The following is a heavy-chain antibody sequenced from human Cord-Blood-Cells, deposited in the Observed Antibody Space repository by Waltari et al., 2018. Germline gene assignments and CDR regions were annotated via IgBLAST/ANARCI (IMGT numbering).Heavy chain of an antibody. CDR2: IIPILGIA. Sequence: QVQLVQSGAEVKKPGSSVKVSCKASGGTFSSYTISWVRQAPGQGLEWMGRIIPILGIANYAQKFQGRVTSTADKSTSTAYMELSSLRSEDTAVYYCATRDPDYGGKGYYFDYWGQGTLVTVSS. D-gene: IGHD4-17*01. CDR3: ATRDPDYGGKGYYFDY. CDR1: GGTFSSYT. J-gene: IGHJ4*02. V-gene: IGHV1-69*02.